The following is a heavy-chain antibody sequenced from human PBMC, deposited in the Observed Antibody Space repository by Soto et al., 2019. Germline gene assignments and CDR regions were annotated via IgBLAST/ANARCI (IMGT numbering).Heavy chain of an antibody. CDR1: GYSITTNNW. CDR3: ARVVYGDYMKYFDS. CDR2: TSHRGST. V-gene: IGHV4-28*03. J-gene: IGHJ4*02. D-gene: IGHD4-17*01. Sequence: QVQLQESGPGLVKPSDTLSLSCVVSGYSITTNNWWCWVRQTPGKGLEWIVYTSHRGSTLYNPALRSRAAVSVDTSTNQFFLHLRSVTAVDTAVYYCARVVYGDYMKYFDSWGQGTLVTVSS.